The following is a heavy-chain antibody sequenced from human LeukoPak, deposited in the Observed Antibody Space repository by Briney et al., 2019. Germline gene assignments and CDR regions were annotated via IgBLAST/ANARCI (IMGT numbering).Heavy chain of an antibody. CDR1: GLTFSSYA. J-gene: IGHJ6*02. D-gene: IGHD3-22*01. CDR3: AKALYDSSGYYVFDYYYYGMDV. CDR2: SSHLGGNT. Sequence: PGGSLRLSCAASGLTFSSYAMSWVRQAPGKGLEWVSGSSHLGGNTYYTDSVKGRFTISRDNSKNTLYLQMNSLRAEGTAVYYCAKALYDSSGYYVFDYYYYGMDVWGQGTTVTVSS. V-gene: IGHV3-23*01.